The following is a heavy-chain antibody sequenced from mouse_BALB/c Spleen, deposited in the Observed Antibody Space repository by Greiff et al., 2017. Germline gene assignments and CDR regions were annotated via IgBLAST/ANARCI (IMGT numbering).Heavy chain of an antibody. J-gene: IGHJ4*01. CDR2: IRSKSNNYAT. V-gene: IGHV10-1*02. CDR1: GFTFNTYA. CDR3: VRGRAMDY. Sequence: EADGGLVQPKGSLKLSCAASGFTFNTYAMNWVRQAPGKGLEWVARIRSKSNNYATYYADSVKDRFTISRDDSQSMLYLQMNNLKTEDTAMYYCVRGRAMDYWGQGTSVTVSS.